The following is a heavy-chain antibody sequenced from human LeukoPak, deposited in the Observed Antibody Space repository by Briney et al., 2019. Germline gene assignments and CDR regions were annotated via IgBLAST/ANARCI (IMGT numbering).Heavy chain of an antibody. J-gene: IGHJ4*02. CDR1: GDIVSNNSAI. CDR2: TYYRSKWYN. Sequence: SQTLSLTCAISGDIVSNNSAIWIWIRQSPSRGLQWLGRTYYRSKWYNDYAVYVKSRITLNVATSQNQFSLRLNSVTPEDTAVYYCARSSNLHYFDYWGQGTQVTVSS. V-gene: IGHV6-1*01. CDR3: ARSSNLHYFDY.